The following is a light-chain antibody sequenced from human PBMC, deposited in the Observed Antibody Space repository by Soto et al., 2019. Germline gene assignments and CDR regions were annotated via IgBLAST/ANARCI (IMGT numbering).Light chain of an antibody. V-gene: IGKV3-11*01. CDR2: DVS. J-gene: IGKJ1*01. CDR1: QSIGSY. CDR3: QHRGNWWWT. Sequence: EIVLTQSPATLSLSPGERATLSCRASQSIGSYLGWYQQKPGQAPRLLSYDVSNRATGIPARFSGSGAGTDFSLTISSLEPEDFAVYDWQHRGNWWWTFGRGAKVEIK.